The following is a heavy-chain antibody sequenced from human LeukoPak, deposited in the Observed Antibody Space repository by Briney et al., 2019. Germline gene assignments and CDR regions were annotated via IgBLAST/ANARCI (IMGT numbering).Heavy chain of an antibody. Sequence: SQTLSLTCDISGDSVSSIGAAWNWIRQSPSRGLEWLGATSYRSKWYYDYAESVKSRITIIPDTSKNQFSLLLSSVTPEDTAVYFCARTSVAAATTTFSDCWGQGTLVTVSS. CDR1: GDSVSSIGAA. J-gene: IGHJ4*02. V-gene: IGHV6-1*01. CDR3: ARTSVAAATTTFSDC. D-gene: IGHD2-15*01. CDR2: TSYRSKWYY.